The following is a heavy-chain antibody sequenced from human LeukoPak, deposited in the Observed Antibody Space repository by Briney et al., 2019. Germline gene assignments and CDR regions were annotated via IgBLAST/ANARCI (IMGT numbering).Heavy chain of an antibody. D-gene: IGHD2-2*01. CDR1: GGTFSSYT. CDR2: IIPILGIA. CDR3: NIVVVPAAYDYYFDY. J-gene: IGHJ4*02. V-gene: IGHV1-69*02. Sequence: SVKVSCKASGGTFSSYTISWVRQAPGQGLEWMGRIIPILGIANYAQKFQGRVTITSDKSTSTAYMELSSLRSEDTAVYYCNIVVVPAAYDYYFDYWGQGTLVTVSS.